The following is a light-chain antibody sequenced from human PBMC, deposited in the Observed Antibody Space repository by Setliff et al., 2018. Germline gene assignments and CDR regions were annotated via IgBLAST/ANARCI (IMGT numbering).Light chain of an antibody. V-gene: IGLV2-14*03. CDR2: EVT. CDR1: RSDVGAYDY. J-gene: IGLJ1*01. Sequence: QSVLTQPASVSASPGQSISISCSGTRSDVGAYDYVSWYQQHPGKAPKVLIYEVTNRPSGVSDRFSGSKSGNTASLSISGLQAEDEADYYCSSYTGSDTIVFGTGTKATVL. CDR3: SSYTGSDTIV.